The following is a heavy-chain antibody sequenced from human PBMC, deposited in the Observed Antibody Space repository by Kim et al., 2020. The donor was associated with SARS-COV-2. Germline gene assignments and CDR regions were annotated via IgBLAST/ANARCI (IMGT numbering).Heavy chain of an antibody. Sequence: SETLSLTCAVYGGSFSGYYWSWIRQPPGKGLEWIGEINHSGSTNYNPSLKSRVTISVDTSKNQFSLKLSSVTAADTAVYYCARGAVSGLPAYSSSWYGGLGRYQYSWFDPWGQGTLVTVSS. CDR1: GGSFSGYY. J-gene: IGHJ5*02. CDR2: INHSGST. V-gene: IGHV4-34*01. CDR3: ARGAVSGLPAYSSSWYGGLGRYQYSWFDP. D-gene: IGHD6-13*01.